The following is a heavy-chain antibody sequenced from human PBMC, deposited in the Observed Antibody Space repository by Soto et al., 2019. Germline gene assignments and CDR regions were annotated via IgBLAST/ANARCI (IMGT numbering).Heavy chain of an antibody. CDR2: ISYDGSRK. CDR3: ARGYREDIEEVVGVRPGEYSVDV. V-gene: IGHV3-30-3*01. J-gene: IGHJ6*02. D-gene: IGHD1-26*01. CDR1: EFTFRIFA. Sequence: QVHLVESGGGVVQPGSSLRLSCAASEFTFRIFAMHWLRQSPGKGLEWVAVISYDGSRKADSVKGRFTVSRDNSWNTLYLQMNSLRAEDTAIYYCARGYREDIEEVVGVRPGEYSVDVWGQGTTVTVSS.